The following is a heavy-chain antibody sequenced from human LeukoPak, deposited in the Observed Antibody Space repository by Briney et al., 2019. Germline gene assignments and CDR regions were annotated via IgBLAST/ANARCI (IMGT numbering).Heavy chain of an antibody. J-gene: IGHJ5*02. CDR2: FDPEEGET. CDR1: GYTLIDLP. D-gene: IGHD3-10*01. Sequence: ASVKVSCKVSGYTLIDLPMHWVRQAPGKGLEWMGGFDPEEGETIYAQKFQGRVTMTEDTSTDTAYMELSSLRSEDTAVYYCATDRLRTMVRGVLRSLEGFDPWGQGTLVTVSS. CDR3: ATDRLRTMVRGVLRSLEGFDP. V-gene: IGHV1-24*01.